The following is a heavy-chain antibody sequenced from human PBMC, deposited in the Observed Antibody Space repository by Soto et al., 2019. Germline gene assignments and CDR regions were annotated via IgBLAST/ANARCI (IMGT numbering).Heavy chain of an antibody. J-gene: IGHJ6*02. D-gene: IGHD5-18*01. V-gene: IGHV3-30*03. CDR2: ISYDGSNK. Sequence: GGSLRLSCAASGFTFSSYGMHWVRQAPGKGLEWVAVISYDGSNKCYADSVKGRFTISRDNSKNTLYLQMNSLRAEDTAVYYCECGDTAMDHAYYYYGMDVWGQGTTVTVSS. CDR1: GFTFSSYG. CDR3: ECGDTAMDHAYYYYGMDV.